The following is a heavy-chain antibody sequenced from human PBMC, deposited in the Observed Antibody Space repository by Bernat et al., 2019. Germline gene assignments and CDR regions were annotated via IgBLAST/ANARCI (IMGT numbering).Heavy chain of an antibody. CDR3: ARGPIAAAGTYYYYYMDV. Sequence: EVQLVESGGGLVQPGGSLRLSCAASGFTFSSYWMSWVRQAPGKGLEWVANIKQDGSEKYYVDSVKGRFTSSRDNAKNSLYLQMNSLRAEDTAVYYCARGPIAAAGTYYYYYMDVWGKGTTVTVSS. CDR2: IKQDGSEK. J-gene: IGHJ6*03. CDR1: GFTFSSYW. V-gene: IGHV3-7*01. D-gene: IGHD6-13*01.